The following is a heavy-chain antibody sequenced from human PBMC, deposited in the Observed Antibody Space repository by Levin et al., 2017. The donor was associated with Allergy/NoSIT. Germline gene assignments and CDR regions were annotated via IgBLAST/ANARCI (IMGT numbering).Heavy chain of an antibody. CDR3: ARFRVGATTWWFDP. V-gene: IGHV4-4*07. D-gene: IGHD1-26*01. CDR2: IYTSGST. CDR1: GGSISSYY. J-gene: IGHJ5*02. Sequence: SQTLSLTCTVSGGSISSYYWSWIRQPAGKGLEWIGRIYTSGSTNYNPSLKSRVTMSVDTSKNQFSLKLSSVTAADTAVYYCARFRVGATTWWFDPWGQGTLVTVSS.